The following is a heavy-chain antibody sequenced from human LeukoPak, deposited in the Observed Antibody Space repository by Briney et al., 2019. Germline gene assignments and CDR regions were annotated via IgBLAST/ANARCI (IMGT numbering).Heavy chain of an antibody. J-gene: IGHJ5*02. CDR1: GFTFTSSA. CDR3: ARDYGAKGDWWFDP. D-gene: IGHD4/OR15-4a*01. CDR2: IVVGSGNT. Sequence: GTSVKVSCKASGFTFTSSAVQWVRQARGQRLEWIGWIVVGSGNTNYAQKFQERVTITRDMSTSTAYMELSSLRSEDTAVYYRARDYGAKGDWWFDPWGQGTLVTVSS. V-gene: IGHV1-58*01.